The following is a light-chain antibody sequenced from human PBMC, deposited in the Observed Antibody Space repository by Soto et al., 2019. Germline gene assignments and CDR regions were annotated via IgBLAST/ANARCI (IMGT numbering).Light chain of an antibody. V-gene: IGKV3-20*01. J-gene: IGKJ3*01. CDR2: AAS. Sequence: EIVLTQSPGTLSLSPGERATLSCRASQSVSSAFLAWYQQKPGQAPRLLIYAASRRATGIPDRFSGSGSGTDFTLTISRLEPEDFALYYCQQYGSSLFSFGPGTKVDIK. CDR1: QSVSSAF. CDR3: QQYGSSLFS.